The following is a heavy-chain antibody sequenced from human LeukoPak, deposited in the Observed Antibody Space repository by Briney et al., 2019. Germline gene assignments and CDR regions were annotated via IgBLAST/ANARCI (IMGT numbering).Heavy chain of an antibody. CDR2: ISSSSSYI. J-gene: IGHJ4*02. CDR1: GFAFSTYS. Sequence: GGSLRLSCAASGFAFSTYSMNWVRQAPGKGLEWVSSISSSSSYIDYSDSVKGRFTISRDNAKNTLYLQMSSLRAEDTAVYYCAKIDTYWGQGTLVTVSS. D-gene: IGHD3-22*01. V-gene: IGHV3-21*01. CDR3: AKIDTY.